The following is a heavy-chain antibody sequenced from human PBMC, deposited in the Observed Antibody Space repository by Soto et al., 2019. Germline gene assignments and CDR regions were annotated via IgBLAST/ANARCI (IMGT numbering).Heavy chain of an antibody. D-gene: IGHD3-22*01. V-gene: IGHV3-33*01. J-gene: IGHJ4*02. CDR3: ARGVGEYSPYYYDSSGYCLDY. Sequence: GGSLRLSCAASGFTFSSYGMHWVRQAPGKGLEWVAVIWYDGSNKYYADSVKGRFTISRDNSKNKLYLQMNSLRAEDTAVYYCARGVGEYSPYYYDSSGYCLDYWGQGTLVTVSS. CDR1: GFTFSSYG. CDR2: IWYDGSNK.